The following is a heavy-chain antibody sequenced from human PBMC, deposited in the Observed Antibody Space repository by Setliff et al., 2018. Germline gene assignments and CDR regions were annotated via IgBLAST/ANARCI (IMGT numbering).Heavy chain of an antibody. D-gene: IGHD2-21*02. V-gene: IGHV3-23*01. Sequence: RLSCLASGFTFSHFAVTWVRQPPGRGLEWVASIGAGGDYTKYADSVRGRFTISRDNSKNTIYLQMNNLRAEDTAKYYCAKDPNGDFVGAFDSWGRGTLVTVSS. CDR3: AKDPNGDFVGAFDS. CDR1: GFTFSHFA. J-gene: IGHJ5*01. CDR2: IGAGGDYT.